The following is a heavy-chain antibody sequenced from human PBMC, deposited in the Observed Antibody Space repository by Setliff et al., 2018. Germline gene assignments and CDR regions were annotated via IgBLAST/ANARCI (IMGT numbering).Heavy chain of an antibody. J-gene: IGHJ2*01. V-gene: IGHV4-31*03. CDR3: ARKMRMSGRGHWYFDV. D-gene: IGHD3-10*01. CDR1: DGSIRSGDHY. Sequence: PSETLSLTCTASDGSIRSGDHYWNWIRQHPGKGLEWLGYIWKSVSTFYNPSLTSRITMSVDTSRNLFSMELASVTAADTATYYCARKMRMSGRGHWYFDVWGRGTLVTVSS. CDR2: IWKSVST.